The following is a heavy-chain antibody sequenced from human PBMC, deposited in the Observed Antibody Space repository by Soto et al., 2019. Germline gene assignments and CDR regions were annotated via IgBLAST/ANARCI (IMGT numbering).Heavy chain of an antibody. V-gene: IGHV5-10-1*01. CDR2: IDPSDSYT. D-gene: IGHD4-17*01. J-gene: IGHJ3*02. CDR3: ASHANDYGDYRAFDI. CDR1: GYSFTSYW. Sequence: PGESLKISCKGSGYSFTSYWISWVRQMPGKGLEWMGRIDPSDSYTNYSPSFQGHVTISADKSISTAYLQWSSLKASDTAMYYCASHANDYGDYRAFDIWGQGTMVTVSS.